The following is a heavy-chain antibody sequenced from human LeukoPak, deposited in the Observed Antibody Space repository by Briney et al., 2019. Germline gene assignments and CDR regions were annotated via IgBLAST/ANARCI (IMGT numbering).Heavy chain of an antibody. CDR2: ISSSSSTI. CDR1: GFTFSSYS. Sequence: GGSLRLSCAASGFTFSSYSMNWVRQAPGKGLEWVSSISSSSSTIYYADSVKGRFTISRDNAKNSLYLQMNSLRAEDTAVYYCARGLYYYDSSGYPKAFDIWGQGTLVTVSS. D-gene: IGHD3-22*01. CDR3: ARGLYYYDSSGYPKAFDI. J-gene: IGHJ4*02. V-gene: IGHV3-48*04.